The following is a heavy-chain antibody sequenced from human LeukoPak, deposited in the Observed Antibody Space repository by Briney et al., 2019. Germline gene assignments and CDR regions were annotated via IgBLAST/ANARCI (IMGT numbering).Heavy chain of an antibody. CDR1: GFTFSNYI. CDR3: ARDGNNIATAAGVYYHGMDV. CDR2: ISSGSTYI. J-gene: IGHJ6*02. D-gene: IGHD6-13*01. V-gene: IGHV3-21*01. Sequence: GGSLRLSCAASGFTFSNYIINWVRQAPGKGLEWVSSISSGSTYIYYADSVKGRFTISRDNAKNSLYLQMNSLRAEDTAVYYCARDGNNIATAAGVYYHGMDVWGQGTTVTVSS.